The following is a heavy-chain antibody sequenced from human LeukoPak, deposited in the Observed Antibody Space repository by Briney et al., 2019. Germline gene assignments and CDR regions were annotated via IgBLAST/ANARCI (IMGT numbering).Heavy chain of an antibody. V-gene: IGHV3-30-3*01. Sequence: GGSLRLSCAASGFSFGDYAMHWVRQAPGKGLEWVAVISYDENNKYCANSVKGRFTISRDNFKNTLYLQMNSLRAEDTAVYFCARAFEQQLVGLYYHGMDFWGQGTTVTVSS. CDR1: GFSFGDYA. J-gene: IGHJ6*02. CDR3: ARAFEQQLVGLYYHGMDF. CDR2: ISYDENNK. D-gene: IGHD6-13*01.